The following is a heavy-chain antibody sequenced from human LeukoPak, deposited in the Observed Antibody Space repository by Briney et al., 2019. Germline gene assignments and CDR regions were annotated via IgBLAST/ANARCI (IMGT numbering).Heavy chain of an antibody. V-gene: IGHV5-51*01. Sequence: GESLKIYCKGPGYSFTSYRIGWVRQTPGKGLEWMGIIYPGDSDTRYSPSFQGQVTISADKSISTAYLQWSSLKASDTAMYYCARGSQDYYYYMDVWGKGTTVTVSS. CDR3: ARGSQDYYYYMDV. CDR2: IYPGDSDT. CDR1: GYSFTSYR. J-gene: IGHJ6*03.